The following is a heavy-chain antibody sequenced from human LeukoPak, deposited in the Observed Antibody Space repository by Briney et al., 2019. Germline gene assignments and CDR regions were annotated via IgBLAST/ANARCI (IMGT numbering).Heavy chain of an antibody. D-gene: IGHD1-26*01. V-gene: IGHV1-8*03. CDR2: MNPNSGNT. CDR3: ARYSGALSFDY. Sequence: ASVKVSCKASGYTFTGYYMHWVRQATGQGLEWMGWMNPNSGNTGYAQKFQGRVTITRNTSISTAYMELSSLRSEDTAVYYCARYSGALSFDYWGQGTLVTVSS. CDR1: GYTFTGYY. J-gene: IGHJ4*02.